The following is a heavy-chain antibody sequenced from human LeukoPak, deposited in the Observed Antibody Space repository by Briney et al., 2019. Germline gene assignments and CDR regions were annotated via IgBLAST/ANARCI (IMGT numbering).Heavy chain of an antibody. D-gene: IGHD4-23*01. Sequence: GASVKVSCKVSGYTLTELSMHWVRQAPGKGLEWMGGFVPEDGESIYAQKFQGRVTMTEYTSTDTAYMELSSLTSEDTAVYYCATDLATVVIVTNYWGQGTLVTVSS. J-gene: IGHJ4*02. CDR2: FVPEDGES. CDR3: ATDLATVVIVTNY. V-gene: IGHV1-24*01. CDR1: GYTLTELS.